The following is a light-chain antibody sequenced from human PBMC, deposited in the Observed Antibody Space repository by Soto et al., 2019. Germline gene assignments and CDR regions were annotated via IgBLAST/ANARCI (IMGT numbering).Light chain of an antibody. V-gene: IGKV3D-15*01. CDR3: QQYNNWWT. J-gene: IGKJ1*01. CDR2: AAS. Sequence: RVMTQSPATMSVSPGERATLSCRASETVRSNLAWYQQKLGQAPRLLIYAASTRATGIPARFIGNGSGTEFTLTISSLQSEDCAVYYCQQYNNWWTFGQGTTLEIK. CDR1: ETVRSN.